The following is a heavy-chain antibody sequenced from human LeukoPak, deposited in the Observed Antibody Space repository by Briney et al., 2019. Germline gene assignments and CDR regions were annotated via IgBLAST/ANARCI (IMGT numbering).Heavy chain of an antibody. CDR1: GFTFDDYA. V-gene: IGHV3-9*01. Sequence: GGSLRLSCAASGFTFDDYAMHWVRQAPGKGLEWVSGISWNSGSIGYADSVKGRFTISRDNAKNSLYLQMNSLRAEDTALYYCAKDIGHIVVVPAAIPYYYGMDVWGQGTTVTVSS. J-gene: IGHJ6*02. D-gene: IGHD2-2*01. CDR2: ISWNSGSI. CDR3: AKDIGHIVVVPAAIPYYYGMDV.